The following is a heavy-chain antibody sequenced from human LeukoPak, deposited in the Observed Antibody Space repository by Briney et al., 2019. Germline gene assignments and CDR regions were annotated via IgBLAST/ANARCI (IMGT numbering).Heavy chain of an antibody. D-gene: IGHD1-7*01. CDR2: ISSSSSYI. CDR3: ASGTVGNYALDY. J-gene: IGHJ4*02. CDR1: GFTFSSYS. V-gene: IGHV3-21*01. Sequence: GGSLRLSCAASGFTFSSYSMNWVRQAPGKGLEWVSSISSSSSYIYYTDSVKGRFTISRDNAKNSLYLQVDSLRVEDTAVYFCASGTVGNYALDYWGQGTLVTVSA.